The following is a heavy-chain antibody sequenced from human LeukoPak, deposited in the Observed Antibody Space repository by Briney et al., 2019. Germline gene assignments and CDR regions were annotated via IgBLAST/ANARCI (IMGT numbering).Heavy chain of an antibody. D-gene: IGHD2-8*01. CDR2: ISERATRI. J-gene: IGHJ4*02. CDR1: GFNFSSYD. Sequence: TGGSLRLFCEASGFNFSSYDMNWVRQAPGKGLEWVSYISERATRIEYADSVKGRFIMSRDDANNLLYLQMNSLRAEDTAVYFCVRDAPGSNTGDYWGQGTLVTVSS. V-gene: IGHV3-48*03. CDR3: VRDAPGSNTGDY.